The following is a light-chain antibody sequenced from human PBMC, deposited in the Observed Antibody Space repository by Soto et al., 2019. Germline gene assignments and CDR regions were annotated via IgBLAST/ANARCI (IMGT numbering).Light chain of an antibody. CDR2: DAS. CDR3: QQFNSYPVT. V-gene: IGKV1-13*02. J-gene: IGKJ2*01. CDR1: QGISNT. Sequence: AIQLTQSPSSLSASVGDRVTITCRASQGISNTLAWYQQKPGKPPKLLMYDASTLESGVPSRFSGSGSGTDFTLTISSLQPEDFATYYCQQFNSYPVTFGQGTKLEIK.